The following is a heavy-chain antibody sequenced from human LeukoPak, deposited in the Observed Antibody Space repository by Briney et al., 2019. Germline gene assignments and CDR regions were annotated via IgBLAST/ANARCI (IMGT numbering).Heavy chain of an antibody. J-gene: IGHJ3*02. CDR1: GFTFSSYW. CDR3: ARDHAYYDFWSGYDAFDI. V-gene: IGHV3-7*01. CDR2: IKQDGSEK. Sequence: GGSLRLSCAASGFTFSSYWMSWVRQAPGKGLEWVANIKQDGSEKYYVDSVKGRFTISRDNAKNSLYLQMNSLRAEDTAVYYCARDHAYYDFWSGYDAFDIWGQGTMVTVSS. D-gene: IGHD3-3*01.